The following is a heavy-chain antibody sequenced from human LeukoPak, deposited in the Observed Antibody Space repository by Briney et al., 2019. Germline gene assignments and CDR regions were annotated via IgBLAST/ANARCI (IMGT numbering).Heavy chain of an antibody. V-gene: IGHV3-30*02. CDR3: AEGSGSYPHFDY. J-gene: IGHJ4*02. Sequence: GGSLRLSCAASGFTFSSYGMHWVRQAPGKGLEWVAFIRYDGSNKYYADSVKGRLTISRDNSKNTLYLQMNSLRAEDTAVYYCAEGSGSYPHFDYWGQGTLVTVSS. CDR1: GFTFSSYG. D-gene: IGHD3-10*01. CDR2: IRYDGSNK.